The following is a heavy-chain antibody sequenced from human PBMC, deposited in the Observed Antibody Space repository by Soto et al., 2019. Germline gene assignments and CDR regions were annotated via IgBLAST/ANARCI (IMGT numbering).Heavy chain of an antibody. V-gene: IGHV3-66*01. CDR2: TYPGGTT. CDR3: AKEFRTSGSRNAFDL. D-gene: IGHD1-26*01. Sequence: EVQLVESGGGLVQPGGSLRFSCAASGFTVSSNYMSWVRQAPGQGLEWVSVTYPGGTTYYADSVKGRFIISRDISKNTLDLQMNSLRAEDTAVYYCAKEFRTSGSRNAFDLWGQGTMVTVSS. J-gene: IGHJ3*01. CDR1: GFTVSSNY.